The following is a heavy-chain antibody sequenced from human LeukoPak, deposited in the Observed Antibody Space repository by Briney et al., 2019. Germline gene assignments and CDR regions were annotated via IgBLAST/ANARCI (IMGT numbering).Heavy chain of an antibody. CDR1: GFTFSSYS. V-gene: IGHV3-23*01. CDR2: ISGSGGST. CDR3: AKGVEVIAAAGLDY. Sequence: PGGSLRLSCAASGFTFSSYSMNWVRQAPGKGLEWVSAISGSGGSTYYADSVKGRFTISRDNSKNTLYLQMNSLRAEDTAVYYCAKGVEVIAAAGLDYWGQGTLVTVSS. D-gene: IGHD6-13*01. J-gene: IGHJ4*02.